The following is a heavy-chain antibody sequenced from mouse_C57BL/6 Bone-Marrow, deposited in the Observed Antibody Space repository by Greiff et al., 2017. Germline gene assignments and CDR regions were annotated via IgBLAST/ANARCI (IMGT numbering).Heavy chain of an antibody. CDR1: GFTFSSYA. CDR3: ARLSTVVATDY. V-gene: IGHV5-4*03. D-gene: IGHD1-1*01. CDR2: ISDGGGYT. J-gene: IGHJ2*01. Sequence: EVKLQESGGGLVKPGGSLKLSCAASGFTFSSYAMSWVRQTPDKRLEWVATISDGGGYTYYPDNVKGRFTISRDNAKNNLYLQMSHLKSEDTAMYYCARLSTVVATDYWGQGTTLTVSS.